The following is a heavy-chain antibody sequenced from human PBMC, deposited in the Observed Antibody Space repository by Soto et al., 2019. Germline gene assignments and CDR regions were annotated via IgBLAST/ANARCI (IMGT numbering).Heavy chain of an antibody. CDR2: IYYSGST. CDR3: EREAAAGTYYYGMDV. J-gene: IGHJ6*02. CDR1: GGSISSGGYY. V-gene: IGHV4-31*03. D-gene: IGHD6-13*01. Sequence: SETLSLTCTVSGGSISSGGYYWSWIRQHPGKGLEWIGYIYYSGSTYYNPSLKSRVTISVDTSKNQFSLKLSSVTAADTAVYYCEREAAAGTYYYGMDVWGPGTKVTVYS.